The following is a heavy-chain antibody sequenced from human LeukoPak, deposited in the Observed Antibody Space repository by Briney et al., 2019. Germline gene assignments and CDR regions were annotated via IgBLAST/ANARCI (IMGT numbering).Heavy chain of an antibody. J-gene: IGHJ4*02. Sequence: SQTLSLTCTVSGGSISSGSYYWSWIRQPAGKGLEWIGRIYTSGSTNYNPSLKSRVTISVDTSKNQFSLKLSSVTAADTVVYYCARDRVHDSDYWGQGILVIVSS. CDR3: ARDRVHDSDY. CDR1: GGSISSGSYY. V-gene: IGHV4-61*02. CDR2: IYTSGST. D-gene: IGHD2-21*02.